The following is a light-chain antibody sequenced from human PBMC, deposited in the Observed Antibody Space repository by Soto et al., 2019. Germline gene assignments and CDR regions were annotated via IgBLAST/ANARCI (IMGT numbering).Light chain of an antibody. CDR2: AAS. Sequence: EIVLTQSPGTLSLSPGERATLSCRASQSVSSSYLAWYQQKPGQAPRLLIYAASSRATGIPDRFSGSGSGTDFTLTISRLEPGDFAVYYWQQYSSSFITFGQGTRLQIK. CDR3: QQYSSSFIT. V-gene: IGKV3-20*01. J-gene: IGKJ5*01. CDR1: QSVSSSY.